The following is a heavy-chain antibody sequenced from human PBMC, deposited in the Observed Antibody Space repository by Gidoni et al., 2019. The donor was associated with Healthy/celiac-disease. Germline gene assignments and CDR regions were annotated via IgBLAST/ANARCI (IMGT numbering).Heavy chain of an antibody. CDR1: GFTFSSYS. CDR2: ISSSSSYI. J-gene: IGHJ6*02. CDR3: ARALGLRYYYYGMDV. Sequence: EVQLVESGGGLVKPGGSLRLSCAASGFTFSSYSMNWVRQAPGKGLEWVSSISSSSSYIYYADSVKGRFTISRDNAKNSLYLQMNSLRAEDTAVYYCARALGLRYYYYGMDVWGQGTTVTVSS. D-gene: IGHD3-16*02. V-gene: IGHV3-21*01.